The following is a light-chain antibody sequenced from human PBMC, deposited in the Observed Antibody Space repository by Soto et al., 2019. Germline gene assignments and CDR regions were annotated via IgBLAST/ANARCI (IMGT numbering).Light chain of an antibody. V-gene: IGKV3-20*01. CDR1: QSVSSNY. CDR2: SAS. Sequence: EIVLTQSPGTLSLSPGERATLSCRASQSVSSNYLAWYQQKPGQAPRLLIYSASSRATGIPDRFSGGGSGTDFTLTISRLEPEDFAIYFCQQSYSTPPTFGQGTTLEIK. CDR3: QQSYSTPPT. J-gene: IGKJ2*01.